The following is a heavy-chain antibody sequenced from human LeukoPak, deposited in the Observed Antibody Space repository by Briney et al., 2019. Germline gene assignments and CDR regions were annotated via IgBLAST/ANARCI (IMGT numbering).Heavy chain of an antibody. V-gene: IGHV3-23*01. CDR1: GFTFSHYG. J-gene: IGHJ3*02. D-gene: IGHD2-15*01. Sequence: GGSLRLSCAASGFTFSHYGMSWVRQAPGKGLQWVSGIPSSGGTTYYADSVKGRFTISRDDSKNTLFLQMNSLRAEDTAVYYCAKDRGSSIGAFDIWGQGTMVTVSS. CDR3: AKDRGSSIGAFDI. CDR2: IPSSGGTT.